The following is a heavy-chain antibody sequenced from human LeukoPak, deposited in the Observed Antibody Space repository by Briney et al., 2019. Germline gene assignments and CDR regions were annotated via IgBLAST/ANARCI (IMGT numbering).Heavy chain of an antibody. CDR3: AIGHNSNGYLQPLDY. J-gene: IGHJ4*02. V-gene: IGHV1-69*05. CDR2: IIPIFGTA. CDR1: GGTFSSYA. D-gene: IGHD3-22*01. Sequence: SVKVSCKASGGTFSSYAIGWVRQAPGQGLEWMGGIIPIFGTANYAQKFQGRVTITTDESTSTAYMELSSLRSEDTAVYYCAIGHNSNGYLQPLDYWGQGTLVTVSS.